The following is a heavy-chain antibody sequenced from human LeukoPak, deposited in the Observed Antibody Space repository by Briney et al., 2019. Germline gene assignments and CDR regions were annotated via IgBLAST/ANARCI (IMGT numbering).Heavy chain of an antibody. CDR1: GFTFDDYA. D-gene: IGHD2-2*02. Sequence: GRSLRLSRAASGFTFDDYAMHWVRQAPGKGLEWVSGISWNSGSIGYADSVKGRFTISRDNAKNSLYLQMNSLRAEDTALYYCAKGYCSSTSCYKFNYWGQGTLVTVSS. CDR2: ISWNSGSI. V-gene: IGHV3-9*01. CDR3: AKGYCSSTSCYKFNY. J-gene: IGHJ4*02.